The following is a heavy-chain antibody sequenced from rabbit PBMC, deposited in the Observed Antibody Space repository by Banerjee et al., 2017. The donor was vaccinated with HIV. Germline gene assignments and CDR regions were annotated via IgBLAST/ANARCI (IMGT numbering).Heavy chain of an antibody. J-gene: IGHJ4*01. CDR1: GFSFSSGYD. CDR2: IYSGSSGST. V-gene: IGHV1S40*01. D-gene: IGHD4-2*01. Sequence: QQLVESGGGLVKPGAALTLTCTASGFSFSSGYDMCWVRQAPGKGLEWIACIYSGSSGSTYYASWAKGRFTVSKTSSTTVTLQMTSLTAADTATYFCARKRAGGAGDLWGPGTLVTVS. CDR3: ARKRAGGAGDL.